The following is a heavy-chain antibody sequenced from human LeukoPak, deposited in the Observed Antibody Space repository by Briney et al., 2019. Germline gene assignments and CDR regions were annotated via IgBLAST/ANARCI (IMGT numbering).Heavy chain of an antibody. CDR1: GGSISSYY. CDR2: IYYSGST. Sequence: SETLSLTCTVSGGSISSYYWSWIRQPPGKGLEWIGYIYYSGSTNYNPSLKSRVTISVDTSKSQFSLKLSSVTAADTAVYYCARGSHPKDSAVAGIDYWGQGTLVTVSS. D-gene: IGHD6-19*01. CDR3: ARGSHPKDSAVAGIDY. J-gene: IGHJ4*02. V-gene: IGHV4-59*08.